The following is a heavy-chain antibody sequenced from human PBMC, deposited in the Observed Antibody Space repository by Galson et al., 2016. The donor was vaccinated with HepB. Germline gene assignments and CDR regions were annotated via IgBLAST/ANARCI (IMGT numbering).Heavy chain of an antibody. CDR3: ALGKPQIWTNGVCFLRGCSDY. D-gene: IGHD2-8*01. Sequence: SVKVSCKASGYTFTTYDINWVRQAPGQGLEWMGWMNPTSGDAGYAPTVKGRVTMTSNTSISTAYMELTSLRSTDTAVYYCALGKPQIWTNGVCFLRGCSDYWGQGTLVVVSS. J-gene: IGHJ4*02. V-gene: IGHV1-8*01. CDR1: GYTFTTYD. CDR2: MNPTSGDA.